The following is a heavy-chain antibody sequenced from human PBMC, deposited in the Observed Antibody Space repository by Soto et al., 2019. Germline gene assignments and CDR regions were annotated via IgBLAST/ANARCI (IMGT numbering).Heavy chain of an antibody. V-gene: IGHV1-3*01. CDR2: INAGNGNT. Sequence: QVQLVQSGAEVKKPGASVKVSCKASGYTFTSYAMHWVRQAPGQRLEWMGWINAGNGNTKYSQKFQGRVTITRDTSASTAYMELSSLRSEDTAVYYCARGYLSSSLVPYYGMDVWGQGTTVTVSS. CDR3: ARGYLSSSLVPYYGMDV. D-gene: IGHD6-6*01. CDR1: GYTFTSYA. J-gene: IGHJ6*02.